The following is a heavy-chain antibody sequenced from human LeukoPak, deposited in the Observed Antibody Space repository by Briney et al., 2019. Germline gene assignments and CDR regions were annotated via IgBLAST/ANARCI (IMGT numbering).Heavy chain of an antibody. CDR1: GFTFSSYA. Sequence: GGSLRLSCAASGFTFSSYAMHWVRQAPGKGLEWVAFISSDVNNKHYADSVKGRFTISRDNSKNTLYLQMNNLRDDDTAVYYCDPHDSSSHFWGQGNLVTVSS. CDR2: ISSDVNNK. CDR3: DPHDSSSHF. J-gene: IGHJ4*02. V-gene: IGHV3-30-3*01. D-gene: IGHD6-6*01.